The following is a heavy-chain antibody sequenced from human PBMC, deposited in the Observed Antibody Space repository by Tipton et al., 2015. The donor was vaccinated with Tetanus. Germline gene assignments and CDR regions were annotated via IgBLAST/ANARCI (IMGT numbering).Heavy chain of an antibody. V-gene: IGHV3-21*01. J-gene: IGHJ4*02. CDR2: ISSTSSYI. Sequence: SLRLSCTASGFPFRSHYMHWVRQAPGKGLEWVASISSTSSYIYYADSLKGRFTISRDNAKNSLYLQMNGLRAEDTAVYYCASGSALDYWGQGTLVTVSS. CDR3: ASGSALDY. CDR1: GFPFRSHY. D-gene: IGHD6-25*01.